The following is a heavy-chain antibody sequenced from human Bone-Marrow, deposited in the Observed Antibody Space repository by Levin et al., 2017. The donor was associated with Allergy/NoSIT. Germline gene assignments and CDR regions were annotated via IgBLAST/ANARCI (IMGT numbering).Heavy chain of an antibody. CDR3: ARSISWNRRSYYYYGMDV. D-gene: IGHD1-1*01. V-gene: IGHV6-1*01. J-gene: IGHJ6*02. CDR1: GDSVSSNSAA. Sequence: SQTLSLTCAISGDSVSSNSAAWNWIRQSPSRGLEWLGRTYYRSKWYNDYAVSVKSRITINPDTSKNQFSLQLNSVTPEDTAVYYCARSISWNRRSYYYYGMDVWGQGTTVTVSS. CDR2: TYYRSKWYN.